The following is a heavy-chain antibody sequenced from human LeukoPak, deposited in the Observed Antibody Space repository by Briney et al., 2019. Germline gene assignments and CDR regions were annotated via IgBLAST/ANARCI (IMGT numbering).Heavy chain of an antibody. CDR1: GYTFSGYY. V-gene: IGHV1-2*02. Sequence: ASVKVSCKASGYTFSGYYMHWVRQAPGQGLEWMGWINPNNGDTNFAQKFQGRVAMTRDTSMNTVYMELSSLRSDDTAVYYCARRGYEFSDLDNWGQGTLVTVSS. D-gene: IGHD3/OR15-3a*01. J-gene: IGHJ4*02. CDR2: INPNNGDT. CDR3: ARRGYEFSDLDN.